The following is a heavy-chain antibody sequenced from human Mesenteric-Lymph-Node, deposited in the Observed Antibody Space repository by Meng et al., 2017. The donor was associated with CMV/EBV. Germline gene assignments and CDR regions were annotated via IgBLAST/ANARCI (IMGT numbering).Heavy chain of an antibody. Sequence: ESLKISCAVYGGSFSGYYWSWIRQPPGKGLEWIGEINHSGSTNYNPSLKSRVTISVDTSKNQFSLKLSSVTAADTAVYYCARYAKSANFDYWGQGTLVTVSS. CDR2: INHSGST. CDR3: ARYAKSANFDY. V-gene: IGHV4-34*01. CDR1: GGSFSGYY. J-gene: IGHJ4*02.